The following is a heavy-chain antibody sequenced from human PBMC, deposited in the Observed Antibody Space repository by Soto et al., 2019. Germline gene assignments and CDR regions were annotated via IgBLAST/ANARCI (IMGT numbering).Heavy chain of an antibody. J-gene: IGHJ6*02. V-gene: IGHV3-53*02. CDR2: IYSGGST. CDR1: GFTVSSNY. D-gene: IGHD3-10*01. Sequence: EVQLVETGGGLIQPGGSLRLSCAASGFTVSSNYMSWVRQAPGKGLEWVSVIYSGGSTYYADSVKGRFTISRDNSKNTRYLQMNSRRAEDTAVYYCARDRADDYGSYYYYGMYVWGQGTTVTVSS. CDR3: ARDRADDYGSYYYYGMYV.